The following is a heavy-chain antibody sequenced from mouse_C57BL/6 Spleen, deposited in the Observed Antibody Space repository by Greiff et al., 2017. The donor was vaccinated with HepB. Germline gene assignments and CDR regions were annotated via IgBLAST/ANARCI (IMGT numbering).Heavy chain of an antibody. V-gene: IGHV1-82*01. J-gene: IGHJ3*01. CDR3: ARGEVDSSGSAWFAY. CDR2: IYPGDGDT. D-gene: IGHD3-2*02. CDR1: GYAFSSSW. Sequence: QVQLQQSGPELVKPGASVKISCKASGYAFSSSWMNWVKQRPGKGLEWIGRIYPGDGDTNYNGKFKGKATLTADKSSSTAYMQLSSLTSEDSAVYFCARGEVDSSGSAWFAYWGQGTLVTVAA.